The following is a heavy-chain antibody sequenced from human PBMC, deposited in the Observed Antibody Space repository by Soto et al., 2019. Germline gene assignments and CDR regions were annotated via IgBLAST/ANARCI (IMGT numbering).Heavy chain of an antibody. V-gene: IGHV4-34*01. CDR1: GAPFSGYY. D-gene: IGHD3-3*01. J-gene: IGHJ4*02. CDR3: ARGREIFGAVTPFEY. CDR2: INHTGST. Sequence: TSETLSLTCAVYGAPFSGYYWTWIRQPPGKGLEWIGEINHTGSTKYNPSLKSRVTISLDTSKNQFSLSLRSVTAADTAVYYCARGREIFGAVTPFEYWGQGTQVTVSS.